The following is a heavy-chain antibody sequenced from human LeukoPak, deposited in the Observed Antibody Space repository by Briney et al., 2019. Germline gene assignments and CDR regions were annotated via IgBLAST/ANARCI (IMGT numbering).Heavy chain of an antibody. J-gene: IGHJ3*02. V-gene: IGHV4-59*02. CDR1: GASVSSYY. Sequence: SETLSLTCTVSGASVSSYYWSWIRQSPGKGLEWIGYIYYSGSTNYNPSLMSRVTISVDTSKTQFSLKLSSVTAADTAVYYCARVVGATSQDTFDIWGQGTMVTVSS. CDR3: ARVVGATSQDTFDI. CDR2: IYYSGST. D-gene: IGHD1-26*01.